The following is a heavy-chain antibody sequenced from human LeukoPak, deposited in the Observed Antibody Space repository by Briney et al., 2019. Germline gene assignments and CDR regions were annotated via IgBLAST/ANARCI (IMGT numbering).Heavy chain of an antibody. J-gene: IGHJ3*02. CDR1: GFTFSSYG. CDR2: ISYDGSNK. Sequence: GGSLRLSCAASGFTFSSYGMHWVRQAPGKGLEWVAVISYDGSNKYYADSGKGRFTISRDSSKNTLFLQMDSLRAEDTAVYYCAKDKLGRSAMTTVNTQGDALDIWGQGTMVTVSS. V-gene: IGHV3-30*18. D-gene: IGHD4-17*01. CDR3: AKDKLGRSAMTTVNTQGDALDI.